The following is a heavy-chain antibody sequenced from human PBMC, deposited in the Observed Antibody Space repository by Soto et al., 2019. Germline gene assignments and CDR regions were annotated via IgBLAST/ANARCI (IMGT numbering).Heavy chain of an antibody. Sequence: EEQLLESGGDLVRPGGSLRLSCVASGFTFSHYGMGWVRQAPGKGPEWVSVINGRGNTTFYTDSVKGRFTMSSDNSKNTVYLEMNSLRVEDTAVYSCAKVIVLGASTIEYWGLGTPVTVSS. J-gene: IGHJ4*01. CDR1: GFTFSHYG. V-gene: IGHV3-23*01. D-gene: IGHD3-16*01. CDR3: AKVIVLGASTIEY. CDR2: INGRGNTT.